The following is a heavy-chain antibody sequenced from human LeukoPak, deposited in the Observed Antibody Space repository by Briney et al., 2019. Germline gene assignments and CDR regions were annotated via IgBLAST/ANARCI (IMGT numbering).Heavy chain of an antibody. Sequence: KTSETLSLTCTVSGGSIGSSSYYWGWIRQPPGKGLEWIGSIYYSGSTYFNPSLKSRVTISVDTSKNQFSLKLSSVTAADTAVYYCARHGMRFVVPAAIGGDWFDPWGQGTLVTVSS. D-gene: IGHD2-2*02. V-gene: IGHV4-39*01. CDR1: GGSIGSSSYY. J-gene: IGHJ5*02. CDR3: ARHGMRFVVPAAIGGDWFDP. CDR2: IYYSGST.